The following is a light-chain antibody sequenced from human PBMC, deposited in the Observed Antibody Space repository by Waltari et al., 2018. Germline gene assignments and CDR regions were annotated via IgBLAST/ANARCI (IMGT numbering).Light chain of an antibody. V-gene: IGKV1-39*01. J-gene: IGKJ1*01. CDR1: QSIASN. Sequence: DIQMTQSPSSLSASVGDRVTITCRASQSIASNLSWYQQKPGKAPKLLIYSASSLQSAVPSRFSARGSGTDFTLTISSLQREDFAAYYCQQSYSSPRTFGQGTKVEVK. CDR3: QQSYSSPRT. CDR2: SAS.